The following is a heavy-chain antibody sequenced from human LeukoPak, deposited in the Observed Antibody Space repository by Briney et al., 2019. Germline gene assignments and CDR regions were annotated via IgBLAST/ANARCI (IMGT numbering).Heavy chain of an antibody. J-gene: IGHJ4*02. CDR2: ISSSGSTM. CDR3: ARVYCSSSSCSSFDY. CDR1: GFTFSSYN. Sequence: PGGSLRLSCVASGFTFSSYNMNWVRQAPGKGLEWLSYISSSGSTMYYGDSVKGRFTTSRDNAKNSLYLQMNSLRAEDTAVYYCARVYCSSSSCSSFDYWGQGTLVTVSS. V-gene: IGHV3-48*01. D-gene: IGHD2-2*01.